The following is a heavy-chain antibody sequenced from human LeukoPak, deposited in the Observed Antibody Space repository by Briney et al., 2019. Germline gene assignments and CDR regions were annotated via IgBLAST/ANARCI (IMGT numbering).Heavy chain of an antibody. Sequence: GGSLRLSCAGYGFTFSNDGMNWVRQAAGKGLEWVSGISPSGDITYYIDSVKGRFTISRDNAKNSLYLQMNSLRAEDTAVYYCARDLRGYSYGTTFDYWGQGTLVTVSS. CDR1: GFTFSNDG. J-gene: IGHJ4*02. D-gene: IGHD5-18*01. CDR3: ARDLRGYSYGTTFDY. V-gene: IGHV3-21*01. CDR2: ISPSGDIT.